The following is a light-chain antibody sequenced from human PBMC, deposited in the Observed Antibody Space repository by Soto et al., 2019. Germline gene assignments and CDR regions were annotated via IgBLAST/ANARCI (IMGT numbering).Light chain of an antibody. J-gene: IGLJ1*01. CDR3: QSYDSSLSGYV. Sequence: QSVQTQPPSVSGAPGQRVTDSCTGSSSNIGAGYDVHWYQQLPGTAPKLLIYGNSNRPSGVPDRFSGSKSGTSASLAITGLQAEDEADYYCQSYDSSLSGYVFGTATKLTVL. CDR1: SSNIGAGYD. V-gene: IGLV1-40*01. CDR2: GNS.